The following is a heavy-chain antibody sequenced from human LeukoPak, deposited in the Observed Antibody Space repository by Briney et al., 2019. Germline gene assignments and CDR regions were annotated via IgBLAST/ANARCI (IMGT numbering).Heavy chain of an antibody. CDR3: ARQRGSGCLDY. CDR1: RFTLSNYW. D-gene: IGHD6-19*01. Sequence: PWGSLRLSCAASRFTLSNYWMSWVRQAPGKGLEWVANIKQDGSETYYVDSVKGRFTISRDNAKNSLSLQMNSLRAEDTAVYYCARQRGSGCLDYWGQGTLVTVSS. CDR2: IKQDGSET. V-gene: IGHV3-7*01. J-gene: IGHJ4*02.